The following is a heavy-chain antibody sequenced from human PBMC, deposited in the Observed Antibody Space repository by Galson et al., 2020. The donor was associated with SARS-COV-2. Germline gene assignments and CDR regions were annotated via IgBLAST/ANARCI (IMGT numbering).Heavy chain of an antibody. Sequence: QLGESLKISCAASGFTFSSYAMHWVRQAPGKGLEWMTIISYDGSKRYYADSVKGRFTISRDNSKDMLYLQMINMRPEETAVYFCARDGVDCSGGSCYPLPFNYRGLDVWGQGTTVTVSS. CDR1: GFTFSSYA. V-gene: IGHV3-30*04. CDR2: ISYDGSKR. CDR3: ARDGVDCSGGSCYPLPFNYRGLDV. J-gene: IGHJ6*02. D-gene: IGHD2-15*01.